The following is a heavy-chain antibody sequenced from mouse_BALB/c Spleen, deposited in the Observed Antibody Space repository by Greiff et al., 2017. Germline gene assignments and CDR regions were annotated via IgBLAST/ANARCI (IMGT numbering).Heavy chain of an antibody. CDR2: IRLKSNNYAT. J-gene: IGHJ3*01. CDR3: TRLTGIAY. CDR1: GFTFSNYW. D-gene: IGHD4-1*01. Sequence: EVKLMESGGGLVQPGGSMKLSCVASGFTFSNYWMNWVRQSPEKGLEWVAEIRLKSNNYATHYAESVKGRFTISRDDSKSSVYLQMNNLRAEDTGIYYCTRLTGIAYWGQGTLVTVSA. V-gene: IGHV6-6*02.